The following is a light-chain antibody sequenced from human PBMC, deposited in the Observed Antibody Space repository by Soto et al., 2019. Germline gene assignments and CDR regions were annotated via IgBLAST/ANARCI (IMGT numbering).Light chain of an antibody. Sequence: DIQMTHSPSTLSASVGDRVTIPCRASQSISSWLAWYQQKPGKVTKLLIYDASSLESGVPSRFSGSGSGTEFTLTISSLQPDDFATYYCQKYNSYFRTFGQGTKVDIK. CDR3: QKYNSYFRT. J-gene: IGKJ1*01. CDR2: DAS. V-gene: IGKV1-5*01. CDR1: QSISSW.